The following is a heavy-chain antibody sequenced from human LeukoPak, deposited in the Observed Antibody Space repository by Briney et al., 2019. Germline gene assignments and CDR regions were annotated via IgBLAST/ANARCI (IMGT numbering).Heavy chain of an antibody. CDR3: ARGKEWELPANAFDI. Sequence: SETLSLTCAVYGGSFSGYYWSWIRQPPGKGLEWLGEINHSGSTNYNPSLKSRVTISVDTSKNQFSLKLSSVTAADTAVYYCARGKEWELPANAFDIWGQGKMVTV. CDR2: INHSGST. D-gene: IGHD1-26*01. J-gene: IGHJ3*02. V-gene: IGHV4-34*01. CDR1: GGSFSGYY.